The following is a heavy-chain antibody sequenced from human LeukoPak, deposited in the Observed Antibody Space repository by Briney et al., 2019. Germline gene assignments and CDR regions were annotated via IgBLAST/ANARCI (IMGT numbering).Heavy chain of an antibody. CDR1: GVTFSSYG. CDR3: ARDRYNWNDVLGGFDY. J-gene: IGHJ4*02. Sequence: GGSLRLSCAASGVTFSSYGMHWVRQAPGKGLEWVAVIWYDGSNKYYADSVKGRFTISRDNSKNTLYLQMNSLRAEDTAVYYCARDRYNWNDVLGGFDYWGQGTLVTVSS. V-gene: IGHV3-33*01. D-gene: IGHD1-1*01. CDR2: IWYDGSNK.